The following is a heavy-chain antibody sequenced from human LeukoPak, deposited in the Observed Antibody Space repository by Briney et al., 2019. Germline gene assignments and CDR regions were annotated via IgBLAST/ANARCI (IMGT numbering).Heavy chain of an antibody. CDR2: ISAYNGNT. Sequence: GASVKVSCKASGYTFTSYDINWVRQAPGQGLEWMGWISAYNGNTNYAQKLQGRVTMTTDTSTSTAYMELRSLRSDDTAVYYCARDRTGTTPEEAGYWGQGTLVTVSS. CDR1: GYTFTSYD. V-gene: IGHV1-18*01. CDR3: ARDRTGTTPEEAGY. D-gene: IGHD1-14*01. J-gene: IGHJ4*02.